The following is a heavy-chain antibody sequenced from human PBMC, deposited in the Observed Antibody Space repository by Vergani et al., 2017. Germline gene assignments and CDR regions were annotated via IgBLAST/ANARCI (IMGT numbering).Heavy chain of an antibody. D-gene: IGHD3-9*01. Sequence: QVQLVQSGAEVKKPGASVKVSCKASGYTFTGYYMHWVRQAPGQGLEWMGWISAYNGNTNYAQKFQGRVTMTTDTSTSTAYMDLRSLRSDDTAVYYCARDRRILTGPDYWGQGTLVTVSS. CDR1: GYTFTGYY. J-gene: IGHJ4*02. V-gene: IGHV1-18*04. CDR2: ISAYNGNT. CDR3: ARDRRILTGPDY.